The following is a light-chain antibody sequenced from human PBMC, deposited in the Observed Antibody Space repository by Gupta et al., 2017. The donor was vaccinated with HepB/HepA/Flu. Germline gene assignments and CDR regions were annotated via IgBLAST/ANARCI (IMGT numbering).Light chain of an antibody. CDR2: KDR. CDR1: ALPKQY. CDR3: QSADSSGSYVV. V-gene: IGLV3-25*03. J-gene: IGLJ2*01. Sequence: STELTPPPSVSVSPGQTARITCSGDALPKQYAHWYQQKPGQAPVVVIYKDRERPSVIPERISGSSSGTTVTLTVSGVHAEDEADYYCQSADSSGSYVVFGGGTKLTVL.